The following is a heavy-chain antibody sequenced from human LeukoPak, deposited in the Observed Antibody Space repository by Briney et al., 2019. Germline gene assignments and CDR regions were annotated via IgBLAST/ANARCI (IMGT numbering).Heavy chain of an antibody. D-gene: IGHD2-2*01. J-gene: IGHJ4*02. CDR2: ISWNSGSI. CDR3: AKGDSTSCCRGEVY. V-gene: IGHV3-9*01. Sequence: GGSLRLSCAASGFTFDDYAMHWVRQAPGKGLEWVSGISWNSGSIGYADSVKGRFTISRDNSMNTLYLQMSSLRAEDTAIYYCAKGDSTSCCRGEVYWGQGTLVTVSS. CDR1: GFTFDDYA.